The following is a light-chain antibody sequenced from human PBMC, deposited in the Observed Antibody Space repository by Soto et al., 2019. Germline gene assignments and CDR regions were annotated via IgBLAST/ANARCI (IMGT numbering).Light chain of an antibody. V-gene: IGLV2-14*03. CDR1: SSDVGGYNY. CDR3: TSYSGTTTLGV. J-gene: IGLJ1*01. Sequence: QSALTQPASVSGFPGQSITISCTGSSSDVGGYNYVSWYQQHPGTAPKLIIYDVSDRPSGVSNRFSGSKSGNTASLTISGLQAEDEADYYCTSYSGTTTLGVFGTGTKLTVL. CDR2: DVS.